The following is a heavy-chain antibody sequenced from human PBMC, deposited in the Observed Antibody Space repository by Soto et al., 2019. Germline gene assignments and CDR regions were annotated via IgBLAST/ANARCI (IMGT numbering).Heavy chain of an antibody. CDR3: AKEDSSGWYRKDGYFDY. J-gene: IGHJ4*02. D-gene: IGHD6-19*01. CDR2: ISYDGSNK. CDR1: GFTFISYG. V-gene: IGHV3-30*18. Sequence: GGSLRLSCAASGFTFISYGMHWVRQAPGKGLEWVAVISYDGSNKYYADSVKGRFTISRDNSKNTLYLQMNSLRAEDTAVYYCAKEDSSGWYRKDGYFDYWGQGTLVTVSS.